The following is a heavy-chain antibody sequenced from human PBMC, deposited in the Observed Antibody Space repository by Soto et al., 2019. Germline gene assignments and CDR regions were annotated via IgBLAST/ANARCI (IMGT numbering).Heavy chain of an antibody. V-gene: IGHV3-30-3*01. D-gene: IGHD1-26*01. J-gene: IGHJ4*02. CDR2: ILSDGSNK. Sequence: QVQLVESGGGVVQPGRSLRLSCAVSGFTLSSHAMHWVRQAPGKGLEWVALILSDGSNKYYADSVKGRFTTSRENSKNTMYLQMNSLSVEDTAVYYCARDDEGGSDCDLGYWGQGALVTVSS. CDR3: ARDDEGGSDCDLGY. CDR1: GFTLSSHA.